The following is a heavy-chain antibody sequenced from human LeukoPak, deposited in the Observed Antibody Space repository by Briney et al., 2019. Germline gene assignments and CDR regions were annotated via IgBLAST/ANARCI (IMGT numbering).Heavy chain of an antibody. D-gene: IGHD5-24*01. V-gene: IGHV4-59*01. J-gene: IGHJ4*02. Sequence: SETLSLTCTVSGGSISSYYWSWIRQPPGKGLEWIGYIYYSGSTNYNPSLKSRVTISLDTSKNQFSLKLSSVTAADTAVYYCARGPPGRWLQLWYWGQGTLVTVSS. CDR2: IYYSGST. CDR3: ARGPPGRWLQLWY. CDR1: GGSISSYY.